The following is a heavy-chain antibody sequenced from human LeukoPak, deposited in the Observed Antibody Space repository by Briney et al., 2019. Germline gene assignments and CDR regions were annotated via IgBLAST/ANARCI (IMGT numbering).Heavy chain of an antibody. J-gene: IGHJ4*02. CDR1: GFTFSNYG. Sequence: GGSLRLSCAASGFTFSNYGIHWVRQAPGKGLEWVAAISYDGRNKFYPDSVKGRFTISRDNSKNTLYLQMNSLRPEDTAVYYCAAYCSSTICHGEWGQGALVTVSS. CDR3: AAYCSSTICHGE. V-gene: IGHV3-30*03. CDR2: ISYDGRNK. D-gene: IGHD2-2*01.